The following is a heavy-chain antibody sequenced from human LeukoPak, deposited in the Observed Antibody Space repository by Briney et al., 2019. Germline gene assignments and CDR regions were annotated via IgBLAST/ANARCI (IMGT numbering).Heavy chain of an antibody. D-gene: IGHD3-22*01. Sequence: PGGSLRLSCAASGFTFSHFWMSWVRQAPGKGLEWVAYIKKTGSETYYVDSVKGRFTITRDNTRNSLFLQMYSLRAEDTAVYFCARENYYDGSGSPSASAPVDHWGQGTLVTVSS. V-gene: IGHV3-7*01. J-gene: IGHJ4*02. CDR1: GFTFSHFW. CDR2: IKKTGSET. CDR3: ARENYYDGSGSPSASAPVDH.